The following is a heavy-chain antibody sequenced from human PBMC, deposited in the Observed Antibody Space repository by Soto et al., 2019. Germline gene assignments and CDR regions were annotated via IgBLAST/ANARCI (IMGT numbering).Heavy chain of an antibody. V-gene: IGHV1-3*01. CDR3: ARVSGWYHLDY. J-gene: IGHJ4*02. CDR1: GYTFTSYG. D-gene: IGHD6-19*01. Sequence: ASVKVSCKASGYTFTSYGMHWVRQAPGQRLEWMGWINAGNGNRKYSQKFQGRVTITRDTSASTAYMELSSLRSEDTAVYYCARVSGWYHLDYWGQGTLVTV. CDR2: INAGNGNR.